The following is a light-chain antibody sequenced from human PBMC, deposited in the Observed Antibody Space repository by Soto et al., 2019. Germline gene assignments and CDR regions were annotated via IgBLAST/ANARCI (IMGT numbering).Light chain of an antibody. Sequence: EIVLTQSPGTLSLSPGERATLSCRASQSVRSNYLAWYQQKPGQAPRLLISGASSRATGIPDRFSGSGSGTDFTLTISRLEPEDCAGYFCQQYGASSYTFGQGTKLAIK. CDR1: QSVRSNY. CDR2: GAS. CDR3: QQYGASSYT. V-gene: IGKV3-20*01. J-gene: IGKJ2*01.